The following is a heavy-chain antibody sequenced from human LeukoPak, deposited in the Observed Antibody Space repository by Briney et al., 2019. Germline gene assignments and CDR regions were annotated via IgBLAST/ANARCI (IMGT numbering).Heavy chain of an antibody. Sequence: NPSETLSLTCTVSGGSISSYYWSWIRQPPGKGLEWIGYIYYSGSTNYNPSLKSRVTISVDTSKNQFSLKLSSVTAADTAVYYCAREGYSCGYDYWGQGTLVTVSS. J-gene: IGHJ4*02. CDR3: AREGYSCGYDY. CDR2: IYYSGST. CDR1: GGSISSYY. D-gene: IGHD5-18*01. V-gene: IGHV4-59*01.